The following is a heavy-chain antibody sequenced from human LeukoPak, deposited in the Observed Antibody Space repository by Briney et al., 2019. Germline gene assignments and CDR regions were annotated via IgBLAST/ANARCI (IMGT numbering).Heavy chain of an antibody. V-gene: IGHV3-23*01. Sequence: GGALRLSCAACGYIFNRENMNWVRQAPPEGREWVSAISGDGCSPWYADSVRGRSTISRDNSKNTVYLQMESLRAEDTAVYICAGDRDFPRDQFDYWGQGTLVTVSS. D-gene: IGHD2-21*02. CDR2: ISGDGCSP. CDR3: AGDRDFPRDQFDY. CDR1: GYIFNREN. J-gene: IGHJ4*02.